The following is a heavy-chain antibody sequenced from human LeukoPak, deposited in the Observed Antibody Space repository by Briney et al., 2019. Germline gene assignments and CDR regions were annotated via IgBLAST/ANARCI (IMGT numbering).Heavy chain of an antibody. CDR3: ARDRLLPRDLDAFDI. CDR2: ISYDGSNK. D-gene: IGHD2-15*01. CDR1: GFTFSSYA. V-gene: IGHV3-30-3*01. Sequence: PGRSLRLSCAASGFTFSSYAMHWVRQAPGKGLEWVAVISYDGSNKYYADSVKGRFTISRDNSKNTLYLQMNSLRAEDTAVYYCARDRLLPRDLDAFDIWGQGTMVTVSS. J-gene: IGHJ3*02.